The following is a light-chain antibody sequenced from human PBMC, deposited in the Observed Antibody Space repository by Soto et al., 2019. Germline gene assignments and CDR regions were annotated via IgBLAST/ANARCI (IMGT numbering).Light chain of an antibody. J-gene: IGLJ1*01. V-gene: IGLV2-14*01. CDR2: DVS. Sequence: QSALTQPASVSGSPGQSITISCTGTSSDVGGYNYVSWYQQHPGKAPKLMIYDVSNRPSGVSNRFSGSKSGNTASLTISGLQAEDEADYYCSSYTSSSTLYVSRTGSKVPVL. CDR3: SSYTSSSTLYV. CDR1: SSDVGGYNY.